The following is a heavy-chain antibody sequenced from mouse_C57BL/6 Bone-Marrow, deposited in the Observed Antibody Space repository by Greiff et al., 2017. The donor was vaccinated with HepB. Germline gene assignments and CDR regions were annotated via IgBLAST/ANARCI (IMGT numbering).Heavy chain of an antibody. V-gene: IGHV1-47*01. D-gene: IGHD2-4*01. J-gene: IGHJ2*01. CDR1: GYTFTTYP. Sequence: VQGVESGAELVKPGASVKMSCKASGYTFTTYPIEWMKQNHGKSLEWIGNFHPYNDDTKYNEKFKGKATLTVEKSSSTVYLELSRLTSDDSAVYYCARRAIYYDYDGGLFDYWGQGTTLTVSS. CDR2: FHPYNDDT. CDR3: ARRAIYYDYDGGLFDY.